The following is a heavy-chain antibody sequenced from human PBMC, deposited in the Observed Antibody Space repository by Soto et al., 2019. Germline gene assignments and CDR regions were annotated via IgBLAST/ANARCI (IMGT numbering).Heavy chain of an antibody. CDR3: VKDGVARNGNWDWFDP. D-gene: IGHD6-19*01. Sequence: EVELLESGGGLVQPGGSVRLSCAASGFTFRNYAMSWVRQAPGKGLEWVSSFHGEGAGSFYADAVKGRFTVSRDASKDRLYLPMSSLTVDDTAVYYCVKDGVARNGNWDWFDPWGQGPLVTVAA. CDR1: GFTFRNYA. V-gene: IGHV3-23*01. CDR2: FHGEGAGS. J-gene: IGHJ5*02.